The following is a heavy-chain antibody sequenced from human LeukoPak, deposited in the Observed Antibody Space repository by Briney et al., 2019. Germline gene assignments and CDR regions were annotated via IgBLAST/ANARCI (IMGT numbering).Heavy chain of an antibody. J-gene: IGHJ4*02. V-gene: IGHV5-51*01. CDR3: AWLSGGYPDY. CDR2: IHPGNSET. D-gene: IGHD2-15*01. CDR1: GYNFNGRW. Sequence: GESLKISCKGSGYNFNGRWIGWVRQTPGKGLEWMGIIHPGNSETRYSPSLQGQVTISADESISTVYLQWSSLKASDTAMCFCAWLSGGYPDYWGRGTQVPVSS.